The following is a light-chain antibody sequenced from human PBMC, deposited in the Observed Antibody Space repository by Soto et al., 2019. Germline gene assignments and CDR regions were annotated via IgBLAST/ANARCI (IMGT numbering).Light chain of an antibody. CDR1: QTIDNT. CDR3: QHHNYWPYT. CDR2: DAS. J-gene: IGKJ2*01. Sequence: EIVMTQSPATLSLSPGERATLSCRASQTIDNTLAWYQRKPGQAPRLLIYDASTRATGVPARFSGSGSGTDFTLTISSLQSEAFAVYYCQHHNYWPYTFGQGIKGDIQ. V-gene: IGKV3-15*01.